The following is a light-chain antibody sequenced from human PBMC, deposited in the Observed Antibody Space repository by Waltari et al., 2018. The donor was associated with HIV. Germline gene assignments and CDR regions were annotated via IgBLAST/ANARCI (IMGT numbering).Light chain of an antibody. CDR2: GAS. CDR1: QSITSSS. CDR3: QQYGGSPPYT. J-gene: IGKJ2*01. V-gene: IGKV3-20*01. Sequence: EIVLTQSPATLSLSPGEGPTLSCRASQSITSSSLAWFQQKPGQAPRLLISGASSRATGIPDRFSASGSGTDFTLTISRLEPEDFAVYYCQQYGGSPPYTFGQGTKLEIK.